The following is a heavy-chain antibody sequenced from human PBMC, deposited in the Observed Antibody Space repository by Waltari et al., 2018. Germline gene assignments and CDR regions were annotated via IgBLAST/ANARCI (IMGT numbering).Heavy chain of an antibody. D-gene: IGHD3-3*01. V-gene: IGHV3-11*01. J-gene: IGHJ4*02. Sequence: QVQLVESGGGLVNPGGSLRPSCAASGFSFSDYFMTWIRQAPGKGLEWVAYISSRDDIIYHADSVRGRFTISRDSAKNSLFLQMKGLRAEDTAVYYCARVREQNNDFWNGYSFYFDHWGQGALVTVSS. CDR3: ARVREQNNDFWNGYSFYFDH. CDR1: GFSFSDYF. CDR2: ISSRDDII.